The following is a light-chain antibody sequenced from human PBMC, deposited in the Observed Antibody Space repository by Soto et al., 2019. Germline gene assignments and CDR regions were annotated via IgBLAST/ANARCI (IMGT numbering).Light chain of an antibody. CDR3: SSYTSSSTGVV. Sequence: QSALTQPASVSGSPGQSIPISCTGTSTDVGGYNYVSWYQQHPGKAPKLMIYDVSNRPSGVSNRFSGSKSGNTASLTISGLQAEDEADYYCSSYTSSSTGVVFGGGTKVTVL. CDR1: STDVGGYNY. CDR2: DVS. V-gene: IGLV2-14*01. J-gene: IGLJ2*01.